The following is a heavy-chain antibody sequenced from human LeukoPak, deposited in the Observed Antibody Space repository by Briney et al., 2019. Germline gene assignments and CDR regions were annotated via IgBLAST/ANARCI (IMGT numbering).Heavy chain of an antibody. V-gene: IGHV3-21*01. D-gene: IGHD1-26*01. Sequence: GGSLRLSCAASGFTFSSYSMNWVRQAPGKGLEWVSSISSSSDYIYYADSVKGRLTTSRDNAKNSLYLQMNSLRAEDTAVYYCARGHSGSYQRTDAFDLWGQGTMVTVSS. CDR1: GFTFSSYS. J-gene: IGHJ3*01. CDR3: ARGHSGSYQRTDAFDL. CDR2: ISSSSDYI.